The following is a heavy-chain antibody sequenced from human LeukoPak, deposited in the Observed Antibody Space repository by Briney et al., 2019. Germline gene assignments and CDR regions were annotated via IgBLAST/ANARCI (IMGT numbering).Heavy chain of an antibody. CDR2: ISYSGST. D-gene: IGHD3-10*01. CDR3: ARHPELYFFDY. Sequence: PSETLSLTCGVSGGSISNTNWWTWFRQPPGKGLEWIGYISYSGSTNYNPSLKSRVTISADTSKNQVSLTLSSVTAADTAVYYCARHPELYFFDYWGQGTLVTVSS. V-gene: IGHV4-59*08. J-gene: IGHJ4*02. CDR1: GGSISNTNW.